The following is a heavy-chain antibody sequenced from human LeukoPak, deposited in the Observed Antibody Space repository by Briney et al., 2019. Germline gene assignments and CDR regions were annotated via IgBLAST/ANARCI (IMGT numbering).Heavy chain of an antibody. D-gene: IGHD3-22*01. CDR1: GGSFSGYY. CDR3: ARRGHYYDSSGYYGYYFDY. CDR2: INHSGST. V-gene: IGHV4-34*01. Sequence: PSETLSLTCAVYGGSFSGYYWSWIRQPPGKGLEWIGEINHSGSTNYKPSLKSRVTISVDTSKNQFSLKLSSVTAADTAVYYCARRGHYYDSSGYYGYYFDYWGQGTLVTVSS. J-gene: IGHJ4*02.